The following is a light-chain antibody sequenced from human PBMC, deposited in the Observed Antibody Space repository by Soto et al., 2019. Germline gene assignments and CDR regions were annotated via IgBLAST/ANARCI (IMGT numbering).Light chain of an antibody. Sequence: IVSPPSPATLPFSPEAGPTLSCRASQTVSRNYLAWYQQKRGQAPRLLIYAASNRAPGIPDRFSGSGSGTDFTLTIMRLEPEDFAVFYCQQDDALPITFGQGTRLEIK. CDR3: QQDDALPIT. CDR1: QTVSRNY. J-gene: IGKJ5*01. V-gene: IGKV3-20*01. CDR2: AAS.